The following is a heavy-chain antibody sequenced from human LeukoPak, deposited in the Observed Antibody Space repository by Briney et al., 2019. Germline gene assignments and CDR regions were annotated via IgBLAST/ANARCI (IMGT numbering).Heavy chain of an antibody. V-gene: IGHV4-39*07. J-gene: IGHJ4*02. CDR2: FYYSGTT. D-gene: IGHD3-10*01. Sequence: SFYYSGTTYYNPSLKSLVTISVDTSKNQFSLKLSSVTAADTAVYYCARGSGSYYKGGYFDYWGQGTLVTVSS. CDR3: ARGSGSYYKGGYFDY.